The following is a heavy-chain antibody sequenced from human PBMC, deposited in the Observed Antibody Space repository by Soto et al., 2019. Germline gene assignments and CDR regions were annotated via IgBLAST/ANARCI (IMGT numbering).Heavy chain of an antibody. D-gene: IGHD2-15*01. Sequence: KISRAASRVTFSVSAIDWSLQESGKGLECVGRIRSKPNNYATAYAASVKGRFTISRDDSKNTAYLQMNSLEAEDTAVYFCTRLVERGENCSGGFCDSAYWVRGTLVTVSS. V-gene: IGHV3-73*01. CDR3: TRLVERGENCSGGFCDSAY. CDR1: RVTFSVSA. J-gene: IGHJ4*02. CDR2: IRSKPNNYAT.